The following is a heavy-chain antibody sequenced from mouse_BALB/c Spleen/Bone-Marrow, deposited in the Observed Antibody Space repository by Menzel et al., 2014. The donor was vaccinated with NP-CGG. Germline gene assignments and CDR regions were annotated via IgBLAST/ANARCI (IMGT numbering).Heavy chain of an antibody. CDR1: GFTFSSYG. J-gene: IGHJ2*01. V-gene: IGHV5-9-1*01. CDR2: IGSGGSST. CDR3: KRRPLQGNSFCDC. D-gene: IGHD2-1*01. Sequence: EVMLVESGGGLVKPGGSLKLSCAASGFTFSSYGMSWVRQTPEKRLEWVATIGSGGSSTYYPASVKGRFTISRDNAKTSLCLQLSSLISAEPAIYYCKRRPLQGNSFCDCWGPGSPLTVSS.